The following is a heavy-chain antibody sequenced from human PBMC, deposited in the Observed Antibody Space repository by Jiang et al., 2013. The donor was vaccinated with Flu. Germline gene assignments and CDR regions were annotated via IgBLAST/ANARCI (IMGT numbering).Heavy chain of an antibody. CDR1: GGSISSGGYS. D-gene: IGHD4-17*01. V-gene: IGHV4-30-2*01. CDR2: IYHSGST. Sequence: GSGLVKPSQTLSLTCAVSGGSISSGGYSWSWIRQPPGKGLEWIGYIYHSGSTYYNPSLKSRVTISVDRSKNQFSLKLSSVTAADTAVYYCARGIDYGDHPPDAFDIWGQGTMVTVSS. J-gene: IGHJ3*02. CDR3: ARGIDYGDHPPDAFDI.